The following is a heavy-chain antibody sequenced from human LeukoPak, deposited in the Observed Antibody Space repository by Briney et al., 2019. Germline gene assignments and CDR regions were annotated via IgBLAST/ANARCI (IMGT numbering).Heavy chain of an antibody. D-gene: IGHD6-19*01. J-gene: IGHJ4*02. CDR2: ILNDGSKQ. Sequence: PGGSLRLSCAASGFSFSANGMHWVRQAPGKGLEWVALILNDGSKQFYADSVKGRFTISRDNSKNTLFLQMSSLRAEDTAVYYCARDNIAVAGVDYWGQGTLVTVSS. V-gene: IGHV3-30*03. CDR1: GFSFSANG. CDR3: ARDNIAVAGVDY.